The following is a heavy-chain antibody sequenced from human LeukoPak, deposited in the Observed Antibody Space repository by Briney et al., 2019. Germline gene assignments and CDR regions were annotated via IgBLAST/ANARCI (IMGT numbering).Heavy chain of an antibody. CDR1: GFIFSYYG. CDR3: ARERQYYYDSSGYFDY. V-gene: IGHV3-23*01. D-gene: IGHD3-22*01. Sequence: GGSLRLSCEVSGFIFSYYGMNWVRQAPGKGPEWVSAISDSGDATYYADSVKGRFTISRDNSKNTLYLQMNSLRAEDTAVYYCARERQYYYDSSGYFDYWGQGTLVTVSS. CDR2: ISDSGDAT. J-gene: IGHJ4*02.